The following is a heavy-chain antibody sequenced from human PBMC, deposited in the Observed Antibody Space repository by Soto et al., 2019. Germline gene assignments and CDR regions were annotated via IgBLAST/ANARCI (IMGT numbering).Heavy chain of an antibody. D-gene: IGHD6-6*01. CDR3: ARVGGRAARPGGSLAY. Sequence: GASVKVSCKASGYTFTSYDINWVRQATGQGLEWMGWMNPNSGNTGYAQKFQGRVTMTRNTSISAAYMELSSLRSEDTAVYYCARVGGRAARPGGSLAYWGQGTLVTVSS. CDR1: GYTFTSYD. J-gene: IGHJ4*02. CDR2: MNPNSGNT. V-gene: IGHV1-8*01.